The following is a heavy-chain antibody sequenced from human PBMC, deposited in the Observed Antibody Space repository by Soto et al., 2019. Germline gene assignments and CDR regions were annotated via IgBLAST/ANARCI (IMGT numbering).Heavy chain of an antibody. Sequence: GGSLRLSCAASGFIFSNYAMSWVRHAPGKGLEWVSSIRSSGSGTYYVDSVKGRFTISRDNSKSTVYLQMNSLRAEDTAMYYCAKDTGGDCYSDWFDPWGQGTRVTVSS. CDR3: AKDTGGDCYSDWFDP. CDR1: GFIFSNYA. CDR2: IRSSGSGT. J-gene: IGHJ5*02. V-gene: IGHV3-23*01. D-gene: IGHD2-21*02.